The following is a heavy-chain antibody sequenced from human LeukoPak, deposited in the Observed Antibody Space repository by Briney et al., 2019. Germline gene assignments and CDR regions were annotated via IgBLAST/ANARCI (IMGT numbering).Heavy chain of an antibody. V-gene: IGHV4-59*08. CDR2: FYYRGTT. D-gene: IGHD6-13*01. Sequence: SETLSLTCTLSGDSLSIYNWSSIWHSLEKRLECGGYFYYRGTTNYNPSLKSRVTISVDTYKNQFSLKLSSVTAADTAVYYCARHGGYSSPYLHWGQGTLVTVSS. J-gene: IGHJ1*01. CDR3: ARHGGYSSPYLH. CDR1: GDSLSIYN.